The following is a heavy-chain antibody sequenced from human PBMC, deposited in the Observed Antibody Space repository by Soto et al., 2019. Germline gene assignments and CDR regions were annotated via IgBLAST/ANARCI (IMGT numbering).Heavy chain of an antibody. CDR3: ARMSRTVNY. V-gene: IGHV4-61*01. J-gene: IGHJ4*02. CDR2: TYYNGRT. D-gene: IGHD4-17*01. CDR1: GASITSSSYF. Sequence: QVQLQESGPGLVKPSQTLSLTCTVSGASITSSSYFWSRIRQSPGRGLEYIGYTYYNGRTNYNPSLQRRVTISVDTSTSKFSLNLTSVTAGDTAVYYCARMSRTVNYWGQGVLVTVSS.